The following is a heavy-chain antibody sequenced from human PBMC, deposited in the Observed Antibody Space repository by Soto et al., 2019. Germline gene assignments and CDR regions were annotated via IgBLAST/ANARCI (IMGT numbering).Heavy chain of an antibody. V-gene: IGHV3-74*01. Sequence: EVQLVESGGGLVQPGGSLRLSCAASGFTFSSYWMHWVRQAPGKGLVWVSRINSDGSSTSYADSVKGRFTISRDNAKNTLYLQMNSLRAEDTAVYYCARAGDGTPYGDYVRYYYYYYYMDVWGKGTTVTVSS. CDR3: ARAGDGTPYGDYVRYYYYYYYMDV. CDR2: INSDGSST. D-gene: IGHD4-17*01. CDR1: GFTFSSYW. J-gene: IGHJ6*03.